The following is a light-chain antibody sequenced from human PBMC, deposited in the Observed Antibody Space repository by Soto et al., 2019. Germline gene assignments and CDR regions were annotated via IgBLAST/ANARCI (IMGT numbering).Light chain of an antibody. Sequence: EIVMTQSPATLSVSPGESATLSCRASQSVNSNLAWYQQKPGQAPRLLIYGASTRASGIPARFSGSGSGTEVTPTNSNPQAQDFASFYCHQYNNWPRTFGQGTTVEIK. CDR2: GAS. V-gene: IGKV3-15*01. CDR3: HQYNNWPRT. J-gene: IGKJ1*01. CDR1: QSVNSN.